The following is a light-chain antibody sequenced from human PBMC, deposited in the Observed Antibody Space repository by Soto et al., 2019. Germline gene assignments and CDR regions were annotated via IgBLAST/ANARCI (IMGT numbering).Light chain of an antibody. CDR1: QSISSH. CDR2: AAS. CDR3: QQSSTSLPHT. Sequence: DIEMTQSPSSLSASVGDRVTITCRASQSISSHLNWYQHKPGAAPKLLIYAASTLHTGVPSRFSGSGSVTELSLTISSLQPEDFATDFCQQSSTSLPHTFGPGTKVDIK. V-gene: IGKV1-39*01. J-gene: IGKJ3*01.